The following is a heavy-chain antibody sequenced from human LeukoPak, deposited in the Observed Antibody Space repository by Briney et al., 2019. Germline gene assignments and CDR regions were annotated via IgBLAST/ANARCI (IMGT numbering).Heavy chain of an antibody. D-gene: IGHD6-19*01. Sequence: PGRSLRLSCATSGFTFNTYTLHWVRQAPVKGLEWVAVISYNLRNDYYADSVKGRFTISRDNSKNTLFLQMNSLRAEDTAVYYCAREYVSGWYDYWGQGTLVTVSS. CDR3: AREYVSGWYDY. CDR2: ISYNLRND. J-gene: IGHJ4*02. CDR1: GFTFNTYT. V-gene: IGHV3-30-3*01.